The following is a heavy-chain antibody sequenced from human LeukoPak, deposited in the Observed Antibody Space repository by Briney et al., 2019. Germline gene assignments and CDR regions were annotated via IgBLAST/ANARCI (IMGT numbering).Heavy chain of an antibody. CDR3: ARVAQTGTDLDAFDI. V-gene: IGHV1-69*01. J-gene: IGHJ3*02. Sequence: GSSVKVSCKASGGTFSSYAISWVRQAPGQGLEWMGGIIPIFGTANYAQKFQGRVTITADESTSTAYMELSSLRSEDTAVYYCARVAQTGTDLDAFDIWGQGTMVTVSS. CDR2: IIPIFGTA. CDR1: GGTFSSYA. D-gene: IGHD1-7*01.